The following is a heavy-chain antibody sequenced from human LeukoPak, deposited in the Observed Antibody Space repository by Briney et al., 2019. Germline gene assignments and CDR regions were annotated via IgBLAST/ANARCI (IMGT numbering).Heavy chain of an antibody. V-gene: IGHV5-10-1*01. Sequence: GESLKISCKGSGYSFTSYWIGWVRQMPGKGLEWMGRIGSRDSSTNYSPSFQGHVTISAAKSISTAYLQWSSLKASDTAMYYCAVSGGYSYGYDYWGQGTLVTVSS. CDR1: GYSFTSYW. CDR2: IGSRDSST. D-gene: IGHD5-18*01. CDR3: AVSGGYSYGYDY. J-gene: IGHJ4*02.